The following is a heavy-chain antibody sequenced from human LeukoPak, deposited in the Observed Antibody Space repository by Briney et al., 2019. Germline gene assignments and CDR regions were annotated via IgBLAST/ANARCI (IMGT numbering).Heavy chain of an antibody. V-gene: IGHV4-59*01. J-gene: IGHJ5*02. CDR2: IYYRVTS. Sequence: SETLSLTCTVSGDSISTYYWSWIRQPPGKGLEWIGYIYYRVTSDYNPSLKSRVTMSVDMSTRQISLKLSSVTAADTAVYYCARDGDYGSGSYNWFDPWGQGTLVTVSS. CDR3: ARDGDYGSGSYNWFDP. CDR1: GDSISTYY. D-gene: IGHD3-10*01.